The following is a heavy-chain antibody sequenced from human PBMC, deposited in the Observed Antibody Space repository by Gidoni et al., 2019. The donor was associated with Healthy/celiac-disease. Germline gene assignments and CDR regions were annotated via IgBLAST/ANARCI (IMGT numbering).Heavy chain of an antibody. CDR1: GFHLDEYT. D-gene: IGHD2-2*01. CDR3: AKDGEEDIVVVPAASFFDY. CDR2: ISWDGGST. Sequence: EVQLVESGGVVVQPGGSLRLSCAASGFHLDEYTMHWVRQAPGKGLEWVSLISWDGGSTSYADSVTVRFPISRDNSKNSLYLQMNSLRTADTALYYCAKDGEEDIVVVPAASFFDYWGQGTLVTVSS. V-gene: IGHV3-43*01. J-gene: IGHJ4*02.